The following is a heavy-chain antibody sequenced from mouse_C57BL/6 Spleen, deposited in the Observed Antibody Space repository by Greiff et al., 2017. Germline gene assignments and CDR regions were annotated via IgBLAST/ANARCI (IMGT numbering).Heavy chain of an antibody. CDR3: ARHEDGMVTTRWFAY. V-gene: IGHV1-62-2*01. J-gene: IGHJ3*01. Sequence: QVQLKQSGAELVKPGASVKLSCKASGYTFTEYTIHWVKQRSGQGLEWIGWFYPGSGSIKYNEKFKDKATLTADKSSSTVYMELSRLTSEDSAVXSGARHEDGMVTTRWFAYWGQGTLVTVSA. CDR2: FYPGSGSI. D-gene: IGHD2-2*01. CDR1: GYTFTEYT.